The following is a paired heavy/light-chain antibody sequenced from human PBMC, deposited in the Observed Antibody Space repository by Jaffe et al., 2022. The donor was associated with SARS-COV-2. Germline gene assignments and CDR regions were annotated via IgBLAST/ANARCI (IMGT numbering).Heavy chain of an antibody. CDR1: GYTFTDYE. D-gene: IGHD6-19*01. CDR2: INPYSGNT. V-gene: IGHV1-8*01. J-gene: IGHJ6*03. CDR3: ARVRTYSSGFLAWGPKGGYYYYLDV. Sequence: QEQLVQSGAEVKKPGASVKVSCKASGYTFTDYELNWVRQASGQGLEWMGRINPYSGNTGYAQKFQGRVTMTRNTSLRTAYMELRSLTSEDTAIYFCARVRTYSSGFLAWGPKGGYYYYLDVWGKGTTVTVSS.
Light chain of an antibody. CDR3: GTWDSSLSVGV. J-gene: IGLJ2*01. CDR1: DSNIGNNY. Sequence: QSVLTQPPSVSAAPGQMVTISCSGSDSNIGNNYVSWYQHLPGTAPKLLIYDNNKRPSGIPDRFSGSKSVTSATLGITGLQTGDEADYYCGTWDSSLSVGVFGGGTKLTVL. CDR2: DNN. V-gene: IGLV1-51*01.